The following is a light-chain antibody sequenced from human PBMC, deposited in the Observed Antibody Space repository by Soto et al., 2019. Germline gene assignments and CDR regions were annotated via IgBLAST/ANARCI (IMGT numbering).Light chain of an antibody. Sequence: DIQMTQSPSTLSASVGDRVTITCRASQSINTWLAWYQQKPGMAPNLLIYGASTLQSGVPSRFSGSGSGAEFTLTISSQQPDDAATYYCQQYSSSWTFGQGTKVEI. CDR3: QQYSSSWT. CDR2: GAS. J-gene: IGKJ1*01. V-gene: IGKV1-5*01. CDR1: QSINTW.